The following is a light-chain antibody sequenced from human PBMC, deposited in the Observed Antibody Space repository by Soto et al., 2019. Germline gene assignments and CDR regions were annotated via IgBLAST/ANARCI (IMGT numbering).Light chain of an antibody. CDR2: AAS. V-gene: IGKV1-9*01. CDR3: LQHNSYPWT. Sequence: LLTQHLSSPSSPLGVRVTITCRASQGIDTSLAWYQQKPRKAPKLLIYAASSLQSGVSSRFSGSGSGTEFTLTISSLQPEDFATYYCLQHNSYPWTFGQGTKVDIK. CDR1: QGIDTS. J-gene: IGKJ1*01.